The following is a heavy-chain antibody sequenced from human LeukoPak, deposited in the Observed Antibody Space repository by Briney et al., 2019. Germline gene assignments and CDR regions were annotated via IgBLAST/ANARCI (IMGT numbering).Heavy chain of an antibody. CDR3: ARTSSGYYYPIDY. CDR1: GYTFTGYY. V-gene: IGHV1-2*02. J-gene: IGHJ4*02. Sequence: ASVKVSCKASGYTFTGYYMHWVRQASGQGLEWMGWINPNSGGTNYAQKSQGRVTMTRDTSISTAYMELSRLGSDDTAVYYCARTSSGYYYPIDYWGQGTLVTVSS. CDR2: INPNSGGT. D-gene: IGHD3-22*01.